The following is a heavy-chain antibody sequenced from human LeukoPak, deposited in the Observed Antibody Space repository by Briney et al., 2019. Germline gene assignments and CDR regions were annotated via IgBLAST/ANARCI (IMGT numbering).Heavy chain of an antibody. CDR2: AGWAGGTT. J-gene: IGHJ4*02. D-gene: IGHD3-10*02. CDR1: GFNFDRYT. CDR3: AKELDTMFFDY. Sequence: GGSLRLSCATSGFNFDRYTIHWVRQAPGKGLEWVSLAGWAGGTTFYSDSVRGRFTISRDSGRKSVYLQMNSLTTDGTAFYFCAKELDTMFFDYWGQGALVTVSS. V-gene: IGHV3-43*01.